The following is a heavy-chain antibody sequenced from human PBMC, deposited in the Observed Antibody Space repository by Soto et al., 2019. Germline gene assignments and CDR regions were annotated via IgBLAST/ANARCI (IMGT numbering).Heavy chain of an antibody. V-gene: IGHV3-15*01. Sequence: PGGSLRLSCAASGFTFSNAWMSWVRQAPGKRLERVGRIKSKTEGGTTDYTEPVKGRFTISKDDSKNTLYLKMNSQKNEDTAVYYCTKDPHTTVAFDYWGQGTLVTVSS. CDR3: TKDPHTTVAFDY. CDR2: IKSKTEGGTT. D-gene: IGHD6-19*01. J-gene: IGHJ4*02. CDR1: GFTFSNAW.